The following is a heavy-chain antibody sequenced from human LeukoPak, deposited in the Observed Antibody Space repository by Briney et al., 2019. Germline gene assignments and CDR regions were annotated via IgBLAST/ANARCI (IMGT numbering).Heavy chain of an antibody. V-gene: IGHV4-34*01. CDR3: AKIPGRVAAAVDY. D-gene: IGHD6-13*01. Sequence: SETLSLTCAVYGGSFSGYYWSWIRQPPGKGLEWIGEINHSGSTNYNPSLKSRVTISVDTSKNQFSLKLSSVTAADTAVYYCAKIPGRVAAAVDYRGQGTPVTVSS. CDR1: GGSFSGYY. CDR2: INHSGST. J-gene: IGHJ4*02.